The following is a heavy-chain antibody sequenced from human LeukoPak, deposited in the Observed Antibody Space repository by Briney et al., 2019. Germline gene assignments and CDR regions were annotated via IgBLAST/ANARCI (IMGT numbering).Heavy chain of an antibody. CDR2: INWNGGST. V-gene: IGHV3-20*04. J-gene: IGHJ4*02. CDR3: ARYPTYYYDSSGYKEGSYFDY. Sequence: GGSLRLSCAASGFTFDDYGMSWVRQAPGKGLEWVSGINWNGGSTGYADSVKGRFTISRDNANNSLYLQMNSLRAEDTALYYCARYPTYYYDSSGYKEGSYFDYWGQGTLVTVSS. D-gene: IGHD3-22*01. CDR1: GFTFDDYG.